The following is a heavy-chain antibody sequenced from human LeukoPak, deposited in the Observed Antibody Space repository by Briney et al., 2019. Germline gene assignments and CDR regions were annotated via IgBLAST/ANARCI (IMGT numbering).Heavy chain of an antibody. V-gene: IGHV3-7*03. Sequence: PGGSLRLSCVASGFTFSSSWMSWVRRAPGKGLEWVANIKQDGTEEYYVDSVRGRFSISKDNAKNSLYLQMNSLRAGDTAVYYCARDPCHGALDYWGQGALVTVSS. CDR2: IKQDGTEE. CDR3: ARDPCHGALDY. D-gene: IGHD2-2*01. J-gene: IGHJ4*02. CDR1: GFTFSSSW.